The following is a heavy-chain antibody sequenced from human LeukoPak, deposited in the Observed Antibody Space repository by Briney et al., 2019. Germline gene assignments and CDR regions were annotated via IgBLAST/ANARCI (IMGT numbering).Heavy chain of an antibody. CDR3: ARDSKYSGYGY. D-gene: IGHD5-12*01. V-gene: IGHV3-21*01. J-gene: IGHJ4*02. Sequence: SVKGRFTISRDNAKNSLYLQMNSLRAEDTAVYYCARDSKYSGYGYWGQGTLVTVSS.